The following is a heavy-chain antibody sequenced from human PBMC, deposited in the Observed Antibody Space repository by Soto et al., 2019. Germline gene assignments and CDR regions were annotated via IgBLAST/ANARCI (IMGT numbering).Heavy chain of an antibody. CDR1: CGPISSSGHY. D-gene: IGHD3-9*01. CDR2: IDYSGST. Sequence: QVQLQESGPGLVKTSQTSSLTCTVSCGPISSSGHYWSWLPHHPGQGLEWIGFIDYSGSTYYNPSLKSRDTTSIDTSNNQSALKLSSVTAADTAVYYGATLDYDIPPGWFDPWGQGTMVTVSS. CDR3: ATLDYDIPPGWFDP. J-gene: IGHJ5*02. V-gene: IGHV4-31*03.